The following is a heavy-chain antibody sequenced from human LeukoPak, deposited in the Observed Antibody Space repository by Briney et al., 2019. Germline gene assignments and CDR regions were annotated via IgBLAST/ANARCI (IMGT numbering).Heavy chain of an antibody. CDR2: INHSGST. CDR1: GGSFSGYY. CDR3: ARGGIPTPGTGYYFAIDV. J-gene: IGHJ6*04. V-gene: IGHV4-34*01. D-gene: IGHD6-13*01. Sequence: SETLSLTCAVFGGSFSGYYWAWIRQPPGKGPEWIGEINHSGSTNYNPSLKSRVTMSVDTSKNQFSLKLSSVTAADTAVYYCARGGIPTPGTGYYFAIDVWGKGTTVTVSS.